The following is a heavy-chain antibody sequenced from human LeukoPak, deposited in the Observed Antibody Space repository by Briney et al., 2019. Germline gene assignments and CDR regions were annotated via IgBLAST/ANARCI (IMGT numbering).Heavy chain of an antibody. V-gene: IGHV3-30-3*01. D-gene: IGHD2-8*01. CDR1: GFTFRNYA. Sequence: GGSLRLSCAASGFTFRNYAMHWVRQAPGKGLEWVAVILHDGSNNYCADSVRGRFTISRDNSKNTLDLQMNSLTAEDTAVYYCARDRDAIGDYWSQGTLVTVSS. CDR3: ARDRDAIGDY. CDR2: ILHDGSNN. J-gene: IGHJ4*02.